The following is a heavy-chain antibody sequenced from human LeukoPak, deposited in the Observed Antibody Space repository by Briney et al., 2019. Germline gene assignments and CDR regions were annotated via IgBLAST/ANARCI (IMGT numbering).Heavy chain of an antibody. V-gene: IGHV4-39*01. J-gene: IGHJ4*02. CDR2: IYYSGGT. D-gene: IGHD6-19*01. CDR1: GGSISSSSYY. Sequence: KPSETLSLTCTVSGGSISSSSYYWGWIRQPPRKWLEWIGTIYYSGGTYYNPSLDSRVTISVDTSKNQSSLRLSSVTAADTAVYYCARHAYRSGWLDFWGQGTLVTVSS. CDR3: ARHAYRSGWLDF.